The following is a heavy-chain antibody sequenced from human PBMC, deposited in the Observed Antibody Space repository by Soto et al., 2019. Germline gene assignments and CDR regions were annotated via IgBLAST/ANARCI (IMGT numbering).Heavy chain of an antibody. D-gene: IGHD6-19*01. CDR2: ISVGNGDT. CDR1: GYTYISYS. J-gene: IGHJ5*02. V-gene: IGHV1-3*01. CDR3: AREKWGSGSRWLDP. Sequence: GASVKVSCKASGYTYISYSMHWVRQAPGQRLEWMGWISVGNGDTKYSQNFQGRVTINQDTSASTAYMELSSLTSEDTAVYYCAREKWGSGSRWLDPWGQGTLVTVSS.